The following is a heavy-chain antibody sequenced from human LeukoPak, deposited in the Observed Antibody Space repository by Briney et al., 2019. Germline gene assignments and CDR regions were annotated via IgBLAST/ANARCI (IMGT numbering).Heavy chain of an antibody. D-gene: IGHD5-24*01. CDR1: GGSISSSSYY. CDR2: IYYSGST. Sequence: SETLSLTCTVSGGSISSSSYYWGWIRQPPGKGLEWIGSIYYSGSTYYNPSLKSRVTISVDTSKNQFSLKLSSVTAADTAVYYCARDFRRDGHNYFDYWGQGTLVTVSS. J-gene: IGHJ4*02. V-gene: IGHV4-39*07. CDR3: ARDFRRDGHNYFDY.